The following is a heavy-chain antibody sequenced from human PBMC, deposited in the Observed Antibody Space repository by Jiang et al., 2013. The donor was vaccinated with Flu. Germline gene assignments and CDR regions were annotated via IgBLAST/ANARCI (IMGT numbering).Heavy chain of an antibody. Sequence: YTFTAYYIHWVRQAPGQGLEWMGWINPNSGGTNYAQKFQGRVTMTRDTSVSTAYMELSSLRSEDTAVYYCARDRYGDPYYFDYWGQGTLVTVSS. V-gene: IGHV1-2*02. CDR1: YTFTAYY. CDR3: ARDRYGDPYYFDY. J-gene: IGHJ4*02. CDR2: INPNSGGT. D-gene: IGHD4-17*01.